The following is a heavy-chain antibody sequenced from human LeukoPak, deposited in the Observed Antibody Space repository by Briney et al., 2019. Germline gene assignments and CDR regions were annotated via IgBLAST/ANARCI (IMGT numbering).Heavy chain of an antibody. CDR1: GYTFTSYD. J-gene: IGHJ6*03. Sequence: ASVTVSCKASGYTFTSYDINWVRQAPGQGLEWMGWMNPNSGNTGYAQKFQGRVTMTRNTSMSTAYMELSSLRSEDTAVYYCARVYSSGWYYYYYYMDVWGKGTTVTISS. D-gene: IGHD6-19*01. CDR2: MNPNSGNT. CDR3: ARVYSSGWYYYYYYMDV. V-gene: IGHV1-8*01.